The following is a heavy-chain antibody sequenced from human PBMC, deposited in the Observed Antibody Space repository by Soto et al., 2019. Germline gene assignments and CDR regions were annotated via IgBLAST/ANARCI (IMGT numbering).Heavy chain of an antibody. CDR1: GGTFSSYT. Sequence: ASVKVSCKASGGTFSSYTISWVRQAPGQGLEWMGRIIPILGIANYAQKFQGRVTITADKSTSTAYMELSSLRSEDTAVYYCARDSPFNCSSTSCYDHWGQGTLVTVSS. V-gene: IGHV1-69*04. D-gene: IGHD2-2*01. J-gene: IGHJ4*02. CDR2: IIPILGIA. CDR3: ARDSPFNCSSTSCYDH.